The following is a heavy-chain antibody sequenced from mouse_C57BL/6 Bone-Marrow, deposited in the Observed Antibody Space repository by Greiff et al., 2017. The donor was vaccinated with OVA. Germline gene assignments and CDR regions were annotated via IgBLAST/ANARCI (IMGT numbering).Heavy chain of an antibody. CDR3: ARRTGRDWYFDV. V-gene: IGHV1-26*01. CDR2: INPNNGGT. Sequence: VQLQQSGPELVKPGASVKISCKASGYTFTDYYMNWVKQSHGKSLEWIGDINPNNGGTSYNQKFKGKATLTVDKSSSTAYMELRSLTSEDSAVYYCARRTGRDWYFDVWGTGTTVTVSS. J-gene: IGHJ1*03. CDR1: GYTFTDYY. D-gene: IGHD4-1*01.